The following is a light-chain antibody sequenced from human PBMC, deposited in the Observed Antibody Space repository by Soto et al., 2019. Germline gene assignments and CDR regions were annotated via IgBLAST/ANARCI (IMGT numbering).Light chain of an antibody. CDR3: QQYANSHLT. Sequence: EIVLTQSPGTLSLSPGEGATLSCRASQSVSSSYLAWYQQKPGQAPRLLIYGASSRATGIPDRFSGSGSGTDFTLTISRLEPEDFAVYYYQQYANSHLTFGPGTKVDIK. CDR2: GAS. CDR1: QSVSSSY. V-gene: IGKV3-20*01. J-gene: IGKJ3*01.